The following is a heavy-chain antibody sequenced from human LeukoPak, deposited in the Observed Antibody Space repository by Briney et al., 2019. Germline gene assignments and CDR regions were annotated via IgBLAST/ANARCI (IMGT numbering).Heavy chain of an antibody. CDR3: ARHTAMVKGFDY. CDR1: GGSISSYY. D-gene: IGHD5-18*01. Sequence: SETLSLTCTASGGSISSYYWSWIRQPPGKGLEWIGYIYTSGSTNYNPSLKSRVTISVDTSKNQFSLKLSSVTAADTAVYYCARHTAMVKGFDYWGQGTLVTVSS. V-gene: IGHV4-4*09. CDR2: IYTSGST. J-gene: IGHJ4*02.